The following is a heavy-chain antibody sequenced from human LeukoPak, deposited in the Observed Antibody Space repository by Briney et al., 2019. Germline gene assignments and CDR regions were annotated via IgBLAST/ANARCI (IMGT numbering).Heavy chain of an antibody. J-gene: IGHJ3*02. CDR3: ARRTAVQDIVVVVAATRMYAFDI. CDR1: GGSISSYY. Sequence: SETLSLTCTVSGGSISSYYWSWIRQPPGKGLEWIGYIYYSGSTNYNPSLKSRVTISVDTSKNQFSLKLSSVTAADTAVYYCARRTAVQDIVVVVAATRMYAFDIWGQGTMVTVSS. D-gene: IGHD2-15*01. CDR2: IYYSGST. V-gene: IGHV4-59*08.